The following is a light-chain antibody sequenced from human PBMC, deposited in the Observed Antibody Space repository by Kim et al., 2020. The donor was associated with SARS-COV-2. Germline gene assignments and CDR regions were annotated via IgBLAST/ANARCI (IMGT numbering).Light chain of an antibody. V-gene: IGKV1-33*01. J-gene: IGKJ5*01. Sequence: PSVGDRVTITCQASQDIKNYLDWFQQKPGKVPKLLIYDAGKLETGVPLRFSGSGSGTEFTFTISSLQPEDIATYYCQQYHDLPFTFGQGTRLEIK. CDR3: QQYHDLPFT. CDR2: DAG. CDR1: QDIKNY.